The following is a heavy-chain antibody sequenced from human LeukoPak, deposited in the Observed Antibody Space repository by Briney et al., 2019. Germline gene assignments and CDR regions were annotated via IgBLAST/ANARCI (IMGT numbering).Heavy chain of an antibody. CDR1: GGTFRNYV. D-gene: IGHD2/OR15-2a*01. CDR3: VIFPRDILRYSADY. CDR2: IIPMFGTG. V-gene: IGHV1-69*13. Sequence: SVKVSSKASGGTFRNYVVTWVRQAPGQGLEWMGGIIPMFGTGNYAQKLQGRVTITADESTSTAYMELSSLRLEDTAVYYCVIFPRDILRYSADYWGQGTLVTVSS. J-gene: IGHJ4*02.